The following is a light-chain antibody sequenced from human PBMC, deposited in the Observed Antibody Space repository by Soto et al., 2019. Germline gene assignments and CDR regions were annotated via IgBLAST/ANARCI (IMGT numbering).Light chain of an antibody. CDR3: FSYAGNSVYV. CDR2: EGT. V-gene: IGLV2-23*01. Sequence: SALRPPSSVSGSPGQSLTISCTGTSSNVGSYNLVSWFQQLPGKVPKLMIYEGTKRPSGVSDRFSGSKSGNTASLTISGLQAEDEADYYCFSYAGNSVYVFGTGTKVTV. CDR1: SSNVGSYNL. J-gene: IGLJ1*01.